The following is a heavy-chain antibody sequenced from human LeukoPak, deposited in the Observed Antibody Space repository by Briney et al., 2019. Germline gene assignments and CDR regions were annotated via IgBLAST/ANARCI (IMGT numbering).Heavy chain of an antibody. CDR2: INHSGTT. CDR3: ARLPLGAFGEVLNFDY. J-gene: IGHJ4*02. CDR1: ADFYSGYY. V-gene: IGHV4-34*01. Sequence: SETLSLTCGVSADFYSGYYWSWIRQPPGKGLEWIGDINHSGTTNYNPSLKSRVTISIDTSKNQFSLKVKSVTAADTAVYYCARLPLGAFGEVLNFDYWGQGSLVTVSS. D-gene: IGHD3-10*01.